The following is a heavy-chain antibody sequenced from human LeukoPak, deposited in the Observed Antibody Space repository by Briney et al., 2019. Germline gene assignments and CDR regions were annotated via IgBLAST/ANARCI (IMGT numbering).Heavy chain of an antibody. V-gene: IGHV4-38-2*01. CDR1: GYSISSGYY. CDR2: IYHRGST. Sequence: PSETLSLTCAVSGYSISSGYYWGWIRQPPGKGLEWIGSIYHRGSTFYNPSLKSRVTVSVDTSKNQFSLRLTSVTAADTAVYFCARLDYGSKLLNYYMEVWGNGTTVTVSS. J-gene: IGHJ6*03. CDR3: ARLDYGSKLLNYYMEV. D-gene: IGHD4-23*01.